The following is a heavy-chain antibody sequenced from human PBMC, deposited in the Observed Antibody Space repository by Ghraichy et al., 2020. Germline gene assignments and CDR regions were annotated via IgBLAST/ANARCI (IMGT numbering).Heavy chain of an antibody. CDR2: VNTDGSNT. CDR3: VAATPSSDH. Sequence: GGSLRLSCEASGFSLNTHWMHWVRQAPGKGPMWVSRVNTDGSNTAYADSVRGRFTISRDKARNTMWLQMNSLRVDDTAVYYCVAATPSSDHWGQGTLVTVS. D-gene: IGHD6-25*01. J-gene: IGHJ4*02. V-gene: IGHV3-74*01. CDR1: GFSLNTHW.